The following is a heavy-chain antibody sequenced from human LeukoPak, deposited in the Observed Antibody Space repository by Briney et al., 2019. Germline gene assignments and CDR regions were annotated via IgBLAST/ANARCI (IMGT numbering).Heavy chain of an antibody. CDR1: GFTFSSYW. CDR2: ISSSSSYI. D-gene: IGHD6-13*01. V-gene: IGHV3-21*04. Sequence: GGSLRLSCAASGFTFSSYWMHWVRQAPGKGLVWVSSISSSSSYIYYADSVKGRFTISRDNAKNSLYLQMNSLRDEDTAVYYCAKARIAAAGTGAFDVWGQGTMVTVSS. J-gene: IGHJ3*01. CDR3: AKARIAAAGTGAFDV.